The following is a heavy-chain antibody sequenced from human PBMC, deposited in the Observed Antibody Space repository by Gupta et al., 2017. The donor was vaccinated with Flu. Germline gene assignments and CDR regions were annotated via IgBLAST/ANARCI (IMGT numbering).Heavy chain of an antibody. V-gene: IGHV4-34*01. CDR1: GGSFSGSY. J-gene: IGHJ3*02. D-gene: IGHD6-19*01. CDR2: INQSGRT. Sequence: QVQLQQWGAGLLKPSETLSLPCAVDGGSFSGSYWSWIRQPPGKGLEWIGEINQSGRTNYNPALKSRVTISVDTAKNQFSLKMRSVTAADTAVYYCARDRRIAVAAFDIGGHVTMVTVYS. CDR3: ARDRRIAVAAFDI.